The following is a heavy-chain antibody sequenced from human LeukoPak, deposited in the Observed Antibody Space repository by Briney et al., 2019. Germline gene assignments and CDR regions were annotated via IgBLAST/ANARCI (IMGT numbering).Heavy chain of an antibody. V-gene: IGHV3-15*01. CDR1: GFSFSDDW. Sequence: GGSLRLSCTASGFSFSDDWMSWVRQAPGKGLEWVGRIKHKRDGGTTDYAAPVKGRFTISRDDSKNMLYLEVNSLKIEDTAVYYCTTVTMVRDYDYWGRGTLVTVSS. CDR3: TTVTMVRDYDY. J-gene: IGHJ4*02. CDR2: IKHKRDGGTT. D-gene: IGHD3-10*01.